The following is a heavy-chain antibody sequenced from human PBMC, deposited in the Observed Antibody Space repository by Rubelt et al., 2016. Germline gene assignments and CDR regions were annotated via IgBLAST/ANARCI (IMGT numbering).Heavy chain of an antibody. CDR2: IYYSGST. CDR3: ARTYYYDSSGPVDY. D-gene: IGHD3-22*01. Sequence: QLQLQESGPGLVKPSETLSLTCTVSGGSISSSSYYWGWIRQPPGKGLEWIGSIYYSGSTYYNPSLKSRVTISVDTAKNQFSLKRGSVTAADTAVYYCARTYYYDSSGPVDYWGQGTLVTVSS. CDR1: GGSISSSSYY. V-gene: IGHV4-39*01. J-gene: IGHJ4*02.